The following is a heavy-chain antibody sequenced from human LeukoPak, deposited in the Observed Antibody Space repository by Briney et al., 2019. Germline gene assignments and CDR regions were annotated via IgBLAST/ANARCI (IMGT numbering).Heavy chain of an antibody. J-gene: IGHJ4*02. CDR1: GFTFDDYA. V-gene: IGHV3-9*01. Sequence: GRSLRLSCAASGFTFDDYAMHWVRHAPGKGLEWVSGISWNSGSIGYADSVKGRFTISRDNAKNSLYLQMNSLRAEDTALYYCAKDALPLGYCSSTSCYTFDYWGQGTLVTVSS. CDR3: AKDALPLGYCSSTSCYTFDY. D-gene: IGHD2-2*01. CDR2: ISWNSGSI.